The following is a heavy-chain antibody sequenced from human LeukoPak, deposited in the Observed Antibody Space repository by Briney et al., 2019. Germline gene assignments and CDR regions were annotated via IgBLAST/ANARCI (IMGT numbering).Heavy chain of an antibody. CDR1: GGSISSYY. D-gene: IGHD6-19*01. CDR3: ARATVAGNDY. J-gene: IGHJ4*02. CDR2: IYHSGST. V-gene: IGHV4-59*12. Sequence: SETLSLTCTVSGGSISSYYWSWIRQPPGKGLEWIGEIYHSGSTNYNPSLKSRVTISVDKSKNQFSLKLSSVTAADTAVYYCARATVAGNDYWGQGTLVTVSS.